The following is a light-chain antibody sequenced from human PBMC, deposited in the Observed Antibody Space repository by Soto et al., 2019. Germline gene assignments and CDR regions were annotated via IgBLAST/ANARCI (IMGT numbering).Light chain of an antibody. Sequence: IRLTQSPSSLSASVGDRVTITCRAGQAIGCALAWYQQRPGEAPKLLLYDASNLEAGVPSRLSGSGSGTAFTLTITSLRREGFATYACQQFNGFPLTFGGGNKVQIK. J-gene: IGKJ4*01. CDR3: QQFNGFPLT. CDR1: QAIGCA. V-gene: IGKV1-13*02. CDR2: DAS.